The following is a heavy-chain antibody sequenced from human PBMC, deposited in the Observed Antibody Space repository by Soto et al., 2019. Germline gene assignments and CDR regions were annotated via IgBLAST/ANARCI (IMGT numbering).Heavy chain of an antibody. J-gene: IGHJ5*02. CDR3: ARKYYYGSGSPYR. D-gene: IGHD3-10*01. V-gene: IGHV4-59*01. CDR2: IYYSGST. CDR1: GGSISRYY. Sequence: PSETLSLTCTVSGGSISRYYWSWIRQPPGKGLEWIGYIYYSGSTNYNPSLKSRVTISVDTSKNQFSLKLSSVTAADTAVYYCARKYYYGSGSPYRWGQGTLVTVSS.